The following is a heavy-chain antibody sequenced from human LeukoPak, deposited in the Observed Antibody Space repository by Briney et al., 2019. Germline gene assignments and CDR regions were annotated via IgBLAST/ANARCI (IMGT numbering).Heavy chain of an antibody. V-gene: IGHV1-58*01. CDR1: GFTFTSSA. D-gene: IGHD6-6*01. Sequence: VASVKVSCKASGFTFTSSAVQWVRQARGQRLEWIGWIVVGSGNTNYAQKFQERVTITRDMSTSTAYMELSSLRSEDTAVYYCAAEGLSGSSSERYYYYYGMDVWGQGTTVTVSS. CDR2: IVVGSGNT. CDR3: AAEGLSGSSSERYYYYYGMDV. J-gene: IGHJ6*02.